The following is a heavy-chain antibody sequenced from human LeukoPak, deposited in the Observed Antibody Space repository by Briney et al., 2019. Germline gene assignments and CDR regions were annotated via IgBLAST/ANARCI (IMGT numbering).Heavy chain of an antibody. D-gene: IGHD3-10*01. CDR2: INHSGST. J-gene: IGHJ4*02. CDR1: GGPFSGYY. CDR3: ARAGFGGNPLDY. V-gene: IGHV4-34*01. Sequence: KPSETLSLTCAVYGGPFSGYYWSWIRQPPGKGLEWIGEINHSGSTNYNPSLKSRVTISVDTSKNQSSLKLSSVTAADTAVYYCARAGFGGNPLDYWGQGTLVTVSS.